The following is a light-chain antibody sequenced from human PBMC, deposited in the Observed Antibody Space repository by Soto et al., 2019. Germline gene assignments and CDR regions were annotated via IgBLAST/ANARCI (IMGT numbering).Light chain of an antibody. CDR1: KSDIGVYDF. Sequence: QSVLTQPPSASGSAGQSVTISCTGTKSDIGVYDFVSWYQHHPGKAPRLIIYEVVQRPSGVPDRFSGSTSGNTASLTVSGLQAADEADYFCKSYAGSNTYVFGSGTKVTVL. CDR2: EVV. V-gene: IGLV2-8*01. J-gene: IGLJ1*01. CDR3: KSYAGSNTYV.